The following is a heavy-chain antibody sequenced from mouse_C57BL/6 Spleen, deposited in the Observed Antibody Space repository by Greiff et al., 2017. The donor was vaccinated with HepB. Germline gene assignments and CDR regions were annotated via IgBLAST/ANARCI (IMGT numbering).Heavy chain of an antibody. J-gene: IGHJ4*01. CDR1: GYTFTDYY. CDR2: INPYNGGT. Sequence: VQLQQSGPVLVKPGASVKMSCKASGYTFTDYYMNWVKQSHGKSLELIGVINPYNGGTSYNQKFKGKATLTVDKSSSTAYMELNSLTSEDSAVYYCEGMRSNNLYAMDYWGQGTSVTVSS. D-gene: IGHD2-5*01. CDR3: EGMRSNNLYAMDY. V-gene: IGHV1-19*01.